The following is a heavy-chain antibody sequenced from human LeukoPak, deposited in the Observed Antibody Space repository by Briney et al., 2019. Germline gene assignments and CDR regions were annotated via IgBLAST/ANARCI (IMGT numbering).Heavy chain of an antibody. J-gene: IGHJ2*01. V-gene: IGHV3-21*01. CDR3: ARGLRESNSSPH. D-gene: IGHD4-11*01. CDR1: GFTFSSSS. Sequence: GGSLKLSCAASGFTFSSSSMTWVRQAPGKGLEWVALITSSSSFIYYADSVKGRFTISRDNAKNALYLQMNSLRGEDTAMYYCARGLRESNSSPHWGLGTLVIVSS. CDR2: ITSSSSFI.